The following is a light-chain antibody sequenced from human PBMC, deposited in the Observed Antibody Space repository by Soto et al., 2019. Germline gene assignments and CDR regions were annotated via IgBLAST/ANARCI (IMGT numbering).Light chain of an antibody. Sequence: DIQMTQSPSTLSASVGDRVTITCRASQSISSWLAWYQQKPGKAPKLLIYDASSLESGVPSRFSGSGCGTEFTLKISSLKTDDFATYYCQQYNSYPWTFGQGTKVGIK. CDR2: DAS. CDR1: QSISSW. J-gene: IGKJ1*01. CDR3: QQYNSYPWT. V-gene: IGKV1-5*01.